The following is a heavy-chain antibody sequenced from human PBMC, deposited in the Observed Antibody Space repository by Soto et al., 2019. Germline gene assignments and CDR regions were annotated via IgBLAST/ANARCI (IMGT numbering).Heavy chain of an antibody. CDR2: INHSGST. Sequence: SETLSLTCAVYGGSFSGYYWSWIRQPPGKGLEWIGEINHSGSTNYNPSLKSRVTISVDTSKNQFSLNLSSVTAADTAVYYCATSRVIAGGWFDPWGQGTLVTVSS. CDR3: ATSRVIAGGWFDP. V-gene: IGHV4-34*01. J-gene: IGHJ5*02. D-gene: IGHD6-13*01. CDR1: GGSFSGYY.